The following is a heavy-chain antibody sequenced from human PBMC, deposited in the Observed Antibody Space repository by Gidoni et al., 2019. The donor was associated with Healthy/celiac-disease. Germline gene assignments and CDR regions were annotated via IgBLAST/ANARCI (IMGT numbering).Heavy chain of an antibody. Sequence: QVQLQESGPGLVKPSETLSLTCTVSGGSLSSYYWSWIRQPPGKGLEWIGYIYYSGSTNYNPSLKSRVTISVDTSKNQFSLKLSSVTAADTAVYYCARGWRDGYNYNWFDPWGQGTLVTVSS. J-gene: IGHJ5*02. CDR1: GGSLSSYY. CDR3: ARGWRDGYNYNWFDP. D-gene: IGHD5-12*01. V-gene: IGHV4-59*01. CDR2: IYYSGST.